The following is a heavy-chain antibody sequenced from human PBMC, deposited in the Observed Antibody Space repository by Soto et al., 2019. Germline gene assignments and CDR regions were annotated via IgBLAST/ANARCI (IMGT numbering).Heavy chain of an antibody. V-gene: IGHV4-30-2*01. CDR1: GGSISSGGYS. Sequence: QQQLQESGSGLVKPSQTLSLTCAVSGGSISSGGYSWSWIRQPPGKGLEWIGYIYHSGSTYYNPSLKSRVSLSVYKSKNQVSLKLSSFTAADTAVYYCARANCGDYGYGMDVWGQETTVTVSS. D-gene: IGHD4-17*01. J-gene: IGHJ6*02. CDR3: ARANCGDYGYGMDV. CDR2: IYHSGST.